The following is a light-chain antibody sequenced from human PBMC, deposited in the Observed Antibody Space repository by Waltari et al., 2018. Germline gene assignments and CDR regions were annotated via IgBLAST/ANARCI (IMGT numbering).Light chain of an antibody. V-gene: IGKV1-39*01. Sequence: DIQMTQSPSSLSASVGDRVTITCRASQSISSSLNWYQQKPGKAPKLLIYAASSLQTGVPPRFSGSGSGTDFTLTISSLQPEDFATYYCQQSYSTPKTFGPGTEVDIK. CDR2: AAS. J-gene: IGKJ3*01. CDR1: QSISSS. CDR3: QQSYSTPKT.